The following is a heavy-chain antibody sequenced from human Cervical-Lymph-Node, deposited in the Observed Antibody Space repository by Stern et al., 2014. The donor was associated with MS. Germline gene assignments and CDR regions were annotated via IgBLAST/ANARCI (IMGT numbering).Heavy chain of an antibody. CDR3: AREAQWGQWYFDY. V-gene: IGHV3-30*03. CDR1: GFRSNS. D-gene: IGHD1-26*01. Sequence: VQLVQPGGGVVQPGGSLRLSCAASGFRSNSIHWIRQAPGKGLEWVAVIAGDGGTRFYADSVRGRFTLSKDNSKNTVFMQMNSLTADDTAVYYCAREAQWGQWYFDYWGQGTLVTVSS. J-gene: IGHJ4*02. CDR2: IAGDGGTR.